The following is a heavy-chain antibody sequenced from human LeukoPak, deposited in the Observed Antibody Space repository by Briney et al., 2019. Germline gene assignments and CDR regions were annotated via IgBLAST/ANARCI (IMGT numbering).Heavy chain of an antibody. Sequence: GSLRLSCAASGFTFTDYSMSWVRQAPGEGLEWVSTISGSADNTNYAEAVKGRFTISRDNSKNTMYLQMNSLRAEDTAVYYCAKQGFGCWGQGTLVTVSS. CDR1: GFTFTDYS. CDR2: ISGSADNT. J-gene: IGHJ4*02. CDR3: AKQGFGC. V-gene: IGHV3-23*01.